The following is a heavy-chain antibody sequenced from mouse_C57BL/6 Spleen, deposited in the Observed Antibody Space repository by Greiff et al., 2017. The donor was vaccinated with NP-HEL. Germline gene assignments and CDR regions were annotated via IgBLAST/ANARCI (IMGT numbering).Heavy chain of an antibody. D-gene: IGHD1-1*01. CDR3: TRRGYYGSSSFAY. Sequence: QVQLKESGAELVRPGASVTLSCKASGYTFTDYEMHWVKQTPVHGLEWIGAIDPETGGTAYNQKFKGKAILTADKSSSTAYMELRSLTSEDSAVYYCTRRGYYGSSSFAYWGQGTLVTVSA. CDR1: GYTFTDYE. J-gene: IGHJ3*01. CDR2: IDPETGGT. V-gene: IGHV1-15*01.